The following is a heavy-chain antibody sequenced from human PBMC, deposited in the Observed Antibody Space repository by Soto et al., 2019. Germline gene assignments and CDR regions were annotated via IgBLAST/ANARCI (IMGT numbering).Heavy chain of an antibody. CDR2: ISWDGGST. V-gene: IGHV3-43*01. CDR1: GFTFDDYT. CDR3: AKDNPKSGAGHDYGMDV. J-gene: IGHJ6*01. Sequence: EVQLVESGGVVVQPGGSLRLSCAASGFTFDDYTMHWVRQAPGKGLEWVSLISWDGGSTYYADSVKGRFTISRDNSKNCLYLQMNSLRTEDTALYYCAKDNPKSGAGHDYGMDVWGQGTTVTVSS.